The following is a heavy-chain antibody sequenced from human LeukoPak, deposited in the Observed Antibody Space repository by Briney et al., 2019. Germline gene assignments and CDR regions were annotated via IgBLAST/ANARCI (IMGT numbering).Heavy chain of an antibody. J-gene: IGHJ4*02. Sequence: GGSLRLSCTVSGFIFISYDMIWVRQAPGKGLEWVSSISSNGNTYYADSVKGRFTISRDNAKNSLYLQMNSPRGEDTAVYYCARGVVVPSVRPIHWGQGTLVTVSS. V-gene: IGHV3-48*03. D-gene: IGHD2-8*01. CDR3: ARGVVVPSVRPIH. CDR1: GFIFISYD. CDR2: ISSNGNT.